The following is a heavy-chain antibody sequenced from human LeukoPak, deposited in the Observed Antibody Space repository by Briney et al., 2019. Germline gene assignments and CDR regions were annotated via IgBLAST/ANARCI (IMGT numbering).Heavy chain of an antibody. CDR3: AAGAALSDYYYGLDV. V-gene: IGHV3-9*01. CDR2: ISWNSGST. D-gene: IGHD6-6*01. J-gene: IGHJ6*02. CDR1: GFSFDDYA. Sequence: GRSLRLSCAASGFSFDDYAMHWVRQAPGKGLEWVSGISWNSGSTGYADSVKGRFTISRDNAKNSLFLQMNSLRVEDTALYYCAAGAALSDYYYGLDVWGQGTTVTVSS.